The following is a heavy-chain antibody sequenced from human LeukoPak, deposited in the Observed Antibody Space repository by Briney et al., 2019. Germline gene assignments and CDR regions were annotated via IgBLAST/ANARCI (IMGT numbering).Heavy chain of an antibody. V-gene: IGHV4-34*01. CDR2: INHSGGT. Sequence: SETLSLTCAVYGGSFSGYSWNWIRQPPVKGLEWIGEINHSGGTNYNPSLKSRVTISVDTSKKQFSLKLSSVTAADTAVYYCARERTMVRGMSWFDPWGQGTLVTVSS. D-gene: IGHD3-10*01. CDR3: ARERTMVRGMSWFDP. J-gene: IGHJ5*02. CDR1: GGSFSGYS.